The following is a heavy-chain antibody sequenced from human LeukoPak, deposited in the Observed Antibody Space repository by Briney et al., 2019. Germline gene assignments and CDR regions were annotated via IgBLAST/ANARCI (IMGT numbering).Heavy chain of an antibody. CDR3: ARHQTNYDSSGYYGLNDY. D-gene: IGHD3-22*01. Sequence: GESLKISCKGSGYSFTSYWIGWVRQMPGKGLEWMGIIYPGGSDTRYSPSFQGQVTISADKSISTAYLQWSSLKASDTAMYYCARHQTNYDSSGYYGLNDYWGQGTLVTVSS. CDR1: GYSFTSYW. V-gene: IGHV5-51*01. J-gene: IGHJ4*02. CDR2: IYPGGSDT.